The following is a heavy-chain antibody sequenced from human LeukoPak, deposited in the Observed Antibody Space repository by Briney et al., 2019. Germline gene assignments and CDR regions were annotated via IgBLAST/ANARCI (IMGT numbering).Heavy chain of an antibody. D-gene: IGHD7-27*01. Sequence: SQTLSLPCDVSDYSNSTNYYLGWTRPSTGKGVEWIGNIYHSGTTYYNPSLRSRVTISVDTSKTQFSLKLSSVTAADTAVYYCARPSLPGNLGAFDIWGQGTMVTVSS. J-gene: IGHJ3*02. CDR1: DYSNSTNYY. CDR3: ARPSLPGNLGAFDI. V-gene: IGHV4-38-2*01. CDR2: IYHSGTT.